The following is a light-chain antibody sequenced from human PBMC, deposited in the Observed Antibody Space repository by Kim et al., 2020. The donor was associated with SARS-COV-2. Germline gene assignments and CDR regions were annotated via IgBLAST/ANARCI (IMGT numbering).Light chain of an antibody. CDR2: YDS. J-gene: IGLJ3*02. CDR1: NIGGKS. Sequence: PGTTARIACGGNNIGGKSVHWYQQKPGQAPVLVIHYDSDRPSGIPDRFSGSNSGNTAALIISRVEAGDEADYHCQVWDSGINSPVFGGGTKVTVL. V-gene: IGLV3-21*04. CDR3: QVWDSGINSPV.